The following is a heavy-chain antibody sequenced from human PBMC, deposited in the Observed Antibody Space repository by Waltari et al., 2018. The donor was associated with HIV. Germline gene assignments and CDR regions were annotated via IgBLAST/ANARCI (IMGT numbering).Heavy chain of an antibody. V-gene: IGHV1-8*01. CDR2: MNPNSGNA. Sequence: QVHLVQSGAEVKKPGASVKVSCRYSEYPFSSFDINWVRQATGQGLEWMGWMNPNSGNAGYSQKFQGRVTMTRDTSTRTAYMELTSLRSEDTAVYYCVTGGRLGAEGVSHDFWGQGTLVTVSS. D-gene: IGHD3-9*01. CDR3: VTGGRLGAEGVSHDF. CDR1: EYPFSSFD. J-gene: IGHJ4*02.